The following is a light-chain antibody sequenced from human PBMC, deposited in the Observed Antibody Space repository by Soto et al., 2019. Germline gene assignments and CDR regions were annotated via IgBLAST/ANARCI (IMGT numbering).Light chain of an antibody. J-gene: IGLJ1*01. CDR2: RND. CDR3: AAWDDTVRSYV. V-gene: IGLV1-47*01. Sequence: QLVLTQPPSVSGTPGQRVTISCSGSISNIGNNYVYWFQQLPGTAPKVLSNRNDQRPSGVPDRFSGSKSGTSASLAISGLRSEDEAEYYCAAWDDTVRSYVFGTGTKLTVL. CDR1: ISNIGNNY.